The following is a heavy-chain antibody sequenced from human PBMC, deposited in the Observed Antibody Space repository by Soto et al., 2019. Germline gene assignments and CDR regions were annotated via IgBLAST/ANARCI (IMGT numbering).Heavy chain of an antibody. Sequence: EVQLVESGGGLIQPGGSLRLSCAVSGLTFTGYSMNWVRQAPGKGLEWVSVINSGSSTIFYADSVKGRFTISRDNAKSSLYLEMNSLRDEDTAVYYCARVGGATMATMYFDPWGQGTLVTVSS. CDR1: GLTFTGYS. V-gene: IGHV3-48*02. CDR2: INSGSSTI. D-gene: IGHD5-12*01. CDR3: ARVGGATMATMYFDP. J-gene: IGHJ4*02.